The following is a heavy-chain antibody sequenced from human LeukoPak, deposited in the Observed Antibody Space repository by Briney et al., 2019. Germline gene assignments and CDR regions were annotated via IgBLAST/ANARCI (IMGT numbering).Heavy chain of an antibody. J-gene: IGHJ4*02. D-gene: IGHD1-20*01. CDR2: IKPDGSGE. Sequence: PGGSLRLSCAASGFTFSSYLMSWVRQAPGKGLEWVGYIKPDGSGESYMDSVKGRFTISRDNTKNSLFLQMNSLRAEDTAMYHCAKGITGNVRFDHWGQGTLVTVSS. CDR1: GFTFSSYL. V-gene: IGHV3-7*01. CDR3: AKGITGNVRFDH.